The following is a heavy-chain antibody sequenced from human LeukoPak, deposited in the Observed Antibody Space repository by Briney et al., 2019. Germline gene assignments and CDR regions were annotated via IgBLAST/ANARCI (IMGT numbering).Heavy chain of an antibody. CDR2: ISSSSSYI. CDR3: AGDVSADY. Sequence: GGSLRLSCAASGFTFRSYTMNWVRQAPGKGLEWVSSISSSSSYIYYADSVKGRFTISRDNAKNSLYLQMNSLRAEDTAVYYCAGDVSADYWGQGTLVTVSS. J-gene: IGHJ4*02. D-gene: IGHD5/OR15-5a*01. CDR1: GFTFRSYT. V-gene: IGHV3-21*01.